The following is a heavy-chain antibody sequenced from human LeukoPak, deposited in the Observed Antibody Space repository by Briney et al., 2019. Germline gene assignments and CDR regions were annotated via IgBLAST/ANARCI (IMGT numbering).Heavy chain of an antibody. V-gene: IGHV6-1*01. CDR3: ARGRSGYWVSLFEY. J-gene: IGHJ4*02. Sequence: SQTLSLTCAISGDSVSSNSAAWNWIRQSPSRGLEWLGRTYYRSRWYDDYAVSVKSRMTINPDTSKNQFSPHLNSVTPEDTAVYYCARGRSGYWVSLFEYWGQGILVTVSS. CDR1: GDSVSSNSAA. D-gene: IGHD6-25*01. CDR2: TYYRSRWYD.